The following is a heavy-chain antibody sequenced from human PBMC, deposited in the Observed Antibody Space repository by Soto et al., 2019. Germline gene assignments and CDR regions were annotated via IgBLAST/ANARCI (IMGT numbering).Heavy chain of an antibody. Sequence: SETLSLTCAVYGGSFSGYYWSWIRQPPGKGLEWIGEINHSGSTNYNPSLKSRVTISVDTSKNQFSLKLSSVTAADTAVYYCARSFCHEIFTGYHHAGMVVGGQGTTVTVSS. D-gene: IGHD3-9*01. CDR3: ARSFCHEIFTGYHHAGMVV. CDR1: GGSFSGYY. CDR2: INHSGST. J-gene: IGHJ6*02. V-gene: IGHV4-34*01.